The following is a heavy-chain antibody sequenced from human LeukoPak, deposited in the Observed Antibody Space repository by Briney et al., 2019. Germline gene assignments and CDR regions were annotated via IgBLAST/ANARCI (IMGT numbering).Heavy chain of an antibody. CDR1: GFTFSSYA. J-gene: IGHJ4*02. Sequence: GGSLRLSCAASGFTFSSYAMSWVRQAPGKGLEWVSGISGSGGSTNYADSVKGRFTISRDNSKNTLYLQMNSLRAEDTAVYYCAKDVNSRGFQYFDYWGQGTLVTVSS. CDR3: AKDVNSRGFQYFDY. CDR2: ISGSGGST. D-gene: IGHD5-12*01. V-gene: IGHV3-23*01.